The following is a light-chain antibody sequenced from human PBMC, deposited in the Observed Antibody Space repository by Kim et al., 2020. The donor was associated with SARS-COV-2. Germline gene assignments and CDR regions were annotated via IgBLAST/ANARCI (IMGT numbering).Light chain of an antibody. J-gene: IGLJ2*01. CDR3: QEWDRNTAL. CDR2: LDS. V-gene: IGLV3-1*01. CDR1: EWGEED. Sequence: VSPGQTASLSCSGEEWGEEDACCYKQKHGRSPVLVSYLDSKGHTGIPERFSGSNSGNTATLTISGTQTMDEADYYCQEWDRNTALFGEGTRLTVL.